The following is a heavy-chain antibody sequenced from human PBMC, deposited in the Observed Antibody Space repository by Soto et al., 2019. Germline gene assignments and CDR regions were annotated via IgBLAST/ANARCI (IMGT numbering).Heavy chain of an antibody. CDR1: GYTFTSYG. J-gene: IGHJ4*02. V-gene: IGHV1-18*01. Sequence: QVQLVQSGAEVKKPGASVKVSCKASGYTFTSYGISWVRQAHGQGLEWMGWISAYNGNTNYAQKLQGRVTMTTDTSARTSYMELRSLRSVDTAVYYCARGRTIFWFNYWGQGTRVTVSA. CDR3: ARGRTIFWFNY. CDR2: ISAYNGNT. D-gene: IGHD3-9*01.